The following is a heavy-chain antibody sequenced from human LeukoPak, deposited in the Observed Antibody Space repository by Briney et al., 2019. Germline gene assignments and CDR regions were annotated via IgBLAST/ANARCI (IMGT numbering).Heavy chain of an antibody. J-gene: IGHJ4*02. CDR2: IYYNGST. CDR1: GGSISSSSYY. CDR3: ARLNGAAVPRPPR. V-gene: IGHV4-39*01. Sequence: SETLSLTCTVSGGSISSSSYYWGWIRQPPGKGLEWIGSIYYNGSTYYNPSLKSRVTISVDTSKNQFSLKLSSVTAADTAVYYCARLNGAAVPRPPRWGQGTLVTVSS. D-gene: IGHD6-13*01.